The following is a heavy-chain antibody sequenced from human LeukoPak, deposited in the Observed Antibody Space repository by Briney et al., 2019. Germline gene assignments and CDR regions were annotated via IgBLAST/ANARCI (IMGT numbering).Heavy chain of an antibody. J-gene: IGHJ4*02. CDR2: INHSGST. Sequence: PSETLSLTCAVYGGSFSGYYWSWIRQPPGKGLEWIGEINHSGSTNYNPSLKSRVTISVDTSKNQFSLKLSSVTAADTAVYYCARHRHEYSSSSCFDYWGQGTLVTVSS. V-gene: IGHV4-34*01. CDR3: ARHRHEYSSSSCFDY. D-gene: IGHD6-6*01. CDR1: GGSFSGYY.